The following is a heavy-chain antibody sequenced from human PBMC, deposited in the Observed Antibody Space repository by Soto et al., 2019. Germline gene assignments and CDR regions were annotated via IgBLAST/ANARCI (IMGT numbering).Heavy chain of an antibody. CDR3: ARDLYDILTGSQKWFDP. CDR1: GGTFSSYT. D-gene: IGHD3-9*01. CDR2: IIPILGIA. J-gene: IGHJ5*02. Sequence: GASVKVSCKASGGTFSSYTISWVRQAPGQGLEWMGRIIPILGIANYAQKFQGRVTITADKSTSTAYMELSSLRSEDTAVYYCARDLYDILTGSQKWFDPWGQGTLVTVSS. V-gene: IGHV1-69*04.